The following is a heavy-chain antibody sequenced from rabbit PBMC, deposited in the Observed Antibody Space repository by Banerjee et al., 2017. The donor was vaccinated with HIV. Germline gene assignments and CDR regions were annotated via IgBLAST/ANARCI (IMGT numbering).Heavy chain of an antibody. D-gene: IGHD4-1*01. CDR1: GIDFSSYYY. J-gene: IGHJ6*01. CDR3: ARDLAGVVGWNFGL. V-gene: IGHV1S40*01. CDR2: IYAGSSGIT. Sequence: QQLVESGGGLVKPGASLTLTCKASGIDFSSYYYMCWVRQAPGKGLEWIACIYAGSSGITYYASWAKGRFTISKTSSTTVTLQMTSLTAADTATYFCARDLAGVVGWNFGLWGPGTLVTVS.